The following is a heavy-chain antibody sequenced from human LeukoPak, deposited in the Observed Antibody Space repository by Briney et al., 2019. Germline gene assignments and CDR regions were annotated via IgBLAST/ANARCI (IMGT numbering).Heavy chain of an antibody. Sequence: SETLSLTCTVSGGSISNYYWSWIRQPPGKGLEWIGYIFYSGSTDYNPSLKSRVIISLDTWENQFSLRLTSVTAADTAVYYCASGPSPEIFHQWGQGTLVTVSS. CDR2: IFYSGST. CDR3: ASGPSPEIFHQ. CDR1: GGSISNYY. J-gene: IGHJ1*01. V-gene: IGHV4-59*01.